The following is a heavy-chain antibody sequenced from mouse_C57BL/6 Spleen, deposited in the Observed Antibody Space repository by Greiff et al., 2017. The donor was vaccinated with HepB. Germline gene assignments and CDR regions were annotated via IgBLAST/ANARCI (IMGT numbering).Heavy chain of an antibody. CDR1: GYTFTDYY. D-gene: IGHD1-1*01. CDR2: IYPGSGNT. V-gene: IGHV1-76*01. Sequence: QVHVKQSGAELVRPGASVKLSCKASGYTFTDYYINWVKQRPGQGLEWIARIYPGSGNTYYNEKFKGKATLTAEKSSSTAYMQLSSLTSEDSAVYFCARRGSSLGYALDYWGQGTSVTVSS. CDR3: ARRGSSLGYALDY. J-gene: IGHJ4*01.